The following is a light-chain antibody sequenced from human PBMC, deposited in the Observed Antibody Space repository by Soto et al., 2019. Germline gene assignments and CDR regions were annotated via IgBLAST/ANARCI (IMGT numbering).Light chain of an antibody. J-gene: IGKJ5*01. CDR1: RSVSSSE. V-gene: IGKV3-20*01. CDR3: QQYGSSPT. CDR2: GTS. Sequence: ENVLTQSPDTLSLSPGERGTLSCRASRSVSSSELAWYQQKPGQAPRLLIYGTSSRAAGIPDRFSGSGSGTDFTLTITRLEPGDFSVYFCQQYGSSPTFGQGTRLEIK.